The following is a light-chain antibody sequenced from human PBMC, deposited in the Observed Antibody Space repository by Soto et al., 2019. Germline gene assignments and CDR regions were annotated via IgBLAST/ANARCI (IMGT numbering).Light chain of an antibody. CDR1: SSDVGGYNY. Sequence: QSALTQPASVSGSPRQSITISCTGTSSDVGGYNYVSWYQQHPGKAPKLMIYDVSNRPSGVSNRFSGSKSGNTASLTISGLQAEDEADYYCSSYTSSSTLNYVFGTGTKVTVL. V-gene: IGLV2-14*01. J-gene: IGLJ1*01. CDR3: SSYTSSSTLNYV. CDR2: DVS.